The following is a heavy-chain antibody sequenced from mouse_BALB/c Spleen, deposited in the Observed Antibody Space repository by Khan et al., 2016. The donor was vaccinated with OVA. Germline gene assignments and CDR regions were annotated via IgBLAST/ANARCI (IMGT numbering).Heavy chain of an antibody. CDR3: ERGYYGDPLSY. J-gene: IGHJ3*01. V-gene: IGHV5-4*02. CDR1: GFIFSDYY. Sequence: EVELVESGGGLVKPGGSLKLSCAASGFIFSDYYMYWVRQTPEKRLEWVATISDGGSYTYYVDSVNGRFTISRDDAKNNLYLQMSSLKSEDTAIYYCERGYYGDPLSYWGQGTLVTVSA. D-gene: IGHD2-13*01. CDR2: ISDGGSYT.